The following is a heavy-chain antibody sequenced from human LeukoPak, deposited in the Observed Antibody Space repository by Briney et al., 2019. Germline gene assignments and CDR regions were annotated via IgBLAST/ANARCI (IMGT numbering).Heavy chain of an antibody. V-gene: IGHV4-4*07. D-gene: IGHD6-13*01. J-gene: IGHJ4*02. CDR2: IYTSGST. CDR3: ARGDGYSSRWYEN. Sequence: SETLSLTCIVSGGSIRSYYWSWIRQPAGKGLEWIGCIYTSGSTNYNPSLKSRVTMSVDTSKNQFSLKLSSVTAADMAVYYCARGDGYSSRWYENWGQGTLVTVSS. CDR1: GGSIRSYY.